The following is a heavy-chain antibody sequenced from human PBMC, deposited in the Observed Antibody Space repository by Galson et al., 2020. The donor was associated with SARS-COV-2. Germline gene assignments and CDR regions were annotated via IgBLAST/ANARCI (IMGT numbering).Heavy chain of an antibody. V-gene: IGHV4-34*01. Sequence: SETLSLTCAVYGESFSGFSWTWIRQAPGKGLEWIGEINSGGDINYSPSLSSRVTLSVDTSKNQFSLKLTSVNAADTALYFCARGRQGVVPSPVLGLGPFYSYYYMDVWGRGTTVLVSS. CDR2: INSGGDI. J-gene: IGHJ6*03. CDR1: GESFSGFS. CDR3: ARGRQGVVPSPVLGLGPFYSYYYMDV. D-gene: IGHD3-10*01.